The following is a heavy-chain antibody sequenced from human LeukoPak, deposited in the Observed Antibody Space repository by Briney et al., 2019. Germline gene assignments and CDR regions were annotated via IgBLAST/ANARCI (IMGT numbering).Heavy chain of an antibody. Sequence: GGSLRLSCAASGFTFSSYAMSWVRQAPGKGLEWVSGISGSGGNTYYADSVKGRFTISRDSSKNTLYLQMNSLRAEDTALYYCTKLRDTTGYSPVDYWGQGTLVTVSS. CDR1: GFTFSSYA. CDR3: TKLRDTTGYSPVDY. V-gene: IGHV3-23*01. CDR2: ISGSGGNT. J-gene: IGHJ4*02. D-gene: IGHD3-22*01.